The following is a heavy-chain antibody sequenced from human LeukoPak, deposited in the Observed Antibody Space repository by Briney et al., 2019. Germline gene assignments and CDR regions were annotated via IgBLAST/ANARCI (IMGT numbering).Heavy chain of an antibody. V-gene: IGHV3-23*01. CDR1: GFTFSSFA. D-gene: IGHD4-17*01. CDR2: ITPSDGST. J-gene: IGHJ6*02. CDR3: AKAQTMTMGTTVFYYGMDV. Sequence: PGGSLRLSCAASGFTFSSFAMSWVRQAPGKGLEWVSVITPSDGSTYYSDSVRGRFTISRDNSKNTMYLQMNGLRAEDTAVYYCAKAQTMTMGTTVFYYGMDVWGQGTTVIVSS.